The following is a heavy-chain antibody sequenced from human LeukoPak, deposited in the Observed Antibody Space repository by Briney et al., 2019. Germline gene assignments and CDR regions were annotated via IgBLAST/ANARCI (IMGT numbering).Heavy chain of an antibody. CDR2: IYPGDSDA. CDR1: GYSFATSW. Sequence: GESLKISCKASGYSFATSWIAWVRQMPGKGLEWMGIIYPGDSDARYSPSFQGQVTISADKSISTVYLQWNSLKASDTAVYYCARRDSSAWFYFDYWGQGTLVAVSP. J-gene: IGHJ4*02. D-gene: IGHD6-19*01. V-gene: IGHV5-51*01. CDR3: ARRDSSAWFYFDY.